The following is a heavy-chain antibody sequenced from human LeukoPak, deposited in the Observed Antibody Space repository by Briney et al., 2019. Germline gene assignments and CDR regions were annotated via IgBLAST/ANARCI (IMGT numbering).Heavy chain of an antibody. V-gene: IGHV3-66*01. CDR2: IYSGGST. CDR3: ARDPAYYYDSP. Sequence: GGSLRLSCAASGFTFTSYGMTWVRQAPGKGLEWVSVIYSGGSTYYADSVKGRFTISRDNSKNTLYLQMNSLRVEDTAVYYCARDPAYYYDSPWGQGTLVTVSS. CDR1: GFTFTSYG. J-gene: IGHJ5*02. D-gene: IGHD3-22*01.